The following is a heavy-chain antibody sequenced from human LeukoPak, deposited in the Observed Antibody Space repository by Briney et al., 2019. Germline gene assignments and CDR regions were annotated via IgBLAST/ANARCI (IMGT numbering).Heavy chain of an antibody. D-gene: IGHD2-2*01. CDR2: INSDGGTP. CDR3: ARLYCSSSSCLENY. J-gene: IGHJ4*02. Sequence: PGGSLRLSCAASGFTFSSYWMHWVRQAPGKGLVWVSRINSDGGTPGYADSVKGRFTISRDNAKNTLYLQMNSLRAEDTAVYYCARLYCSSSSCLENYWGQGTLVTVSS. V-gene: IGHV3-74*01. CDR1: GFTFSSYW.